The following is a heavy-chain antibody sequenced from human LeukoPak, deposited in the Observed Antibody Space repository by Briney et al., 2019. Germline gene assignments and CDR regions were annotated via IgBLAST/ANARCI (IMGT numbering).Heavy chain of an antibody. CDR3: ATALSVAGYFDY. CDR2: IFYSGSS. J-gene: IGHJ4*02. Sequence: SETLSLTCSVSGGSISSDTYYWNWVRQHPGKGLEWIGYIFYSGSSSYNPSFMSRVTISVDTSKNQFSLKLSSVTAADTAMYYCATALSVAGYFDYWGQGILVTVSS. CDR1: GGSISSDTYY. V-gene: IGHV4-31*03. D-gene: IGHD6-19*01.